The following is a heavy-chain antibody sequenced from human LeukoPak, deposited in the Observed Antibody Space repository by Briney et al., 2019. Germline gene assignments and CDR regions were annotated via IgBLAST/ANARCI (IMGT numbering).Heavy chain of an antibody. CDR1: GFTFSSYS. CDR2: ISSSSYI. CDR3: ARDTYCGGDCFNSGGFDY. D-gene: IGHD2-21*02. V-gene: IGHV3-21*01. J-gene: IGHJ4*02. Sequence: PGGSLRLSCAASGFTFSSYSMNWVRQAPGKGLEWVSSISSSSYIYYADSVKGRFTISRDNAKNSLYLQMNSLRAEDTAVYYCARDTYCGGDCFNSGGFDYWGQGTLVTVSS.